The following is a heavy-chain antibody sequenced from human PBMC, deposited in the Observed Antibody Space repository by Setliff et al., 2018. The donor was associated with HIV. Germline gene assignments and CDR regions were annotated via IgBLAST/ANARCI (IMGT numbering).Heavy chain of an antibody. D-gene: IGHD3-10*02. CDR2: ISTSGADT. CDR1: GFTFSSYA. CDR3: ARENYYVTEY. Sequence: GESLTISCAASGFTFSSYAMSWVRQAPGKGLEWVSTISTSGADTYDAHSMKGRFTISRDNSKNTLYLQMNSLTAEDTAVYYCARENYYVTEYWGQGTLVTVSS. J-gene: IGHJ4*02. V-gene: IGHV3-23*01.